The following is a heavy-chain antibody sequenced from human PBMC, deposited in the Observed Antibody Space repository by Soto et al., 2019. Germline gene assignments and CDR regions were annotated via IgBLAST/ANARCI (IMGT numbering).Heavy chain of an antibody. CDR2: INQSGST. CDR3: ARGRYRSRAYYYYYYGMDV. Sequence: SETLSLTCAVYCGSFSGYYWSWIRQPPGKGLEWSGEINQSGSTNYNPSLKSRVTISVDTAKNQFSLKLSSVTAAGTAVYYGARGRYRSRAYYYYYYGMDVWGQGPTIT. CDR1: CGSFSGYY. D-gene: IGHD5-18*01. V-gene: IGHV4-34*01. J-gene: IGHJ6*02.